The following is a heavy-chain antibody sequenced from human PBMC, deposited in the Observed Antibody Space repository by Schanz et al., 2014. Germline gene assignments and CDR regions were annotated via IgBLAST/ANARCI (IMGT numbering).Heavy chain of an antibody. CDR1: GFTFSNYA. V-gene: IGHV3-30-3*01. J-gene: IGHJ4*02. CDR2: ISYDGSNK. Sequence: QEQLVESGGGLVKPGGSLRLSCAASGFTFSNYAMSWVRQAPGKGLEWVAVISYDGSNKYYADSVKGRFTISRDNSKNTLYLHMNTLRSEDTAVYYCAKDSTHIDIVLVPTAIDYWGQGTLVTVSS. D-gene: IGHD2-2*01. CDR3: AKDSTHIDIVLVPTAIDY.